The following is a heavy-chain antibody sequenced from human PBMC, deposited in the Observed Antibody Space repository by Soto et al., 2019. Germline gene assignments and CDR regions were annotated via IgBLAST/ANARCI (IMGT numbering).Heavy chain of an antibody. V-gene: IGHV3-23*01. CDR1: RFTFRSYA. CDR2: ISGSGGST. J-gene: IGHJ5*02. D-gene: IGHD6-19*01. Sequence: DVQLLESGGGLVQPGGSLRLSCAASRFTFRSYAMSWVRQAPGKGLEWVSAISGSGGSTYYADSVKGRFTISRDNSKNPLYLQMNSLRAEDTAVYYCAKFRHSSGWVNWFDPWGQGTLVTVSS. CDR3: AKFRHSSGWVNWFDP.